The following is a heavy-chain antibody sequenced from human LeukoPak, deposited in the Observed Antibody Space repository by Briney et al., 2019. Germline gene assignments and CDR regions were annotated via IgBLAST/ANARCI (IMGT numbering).Heavy chain of an antibody. CDR2: IYYSGST. J-gene: IGHJ6*02. CDR1: GGSISSYY. V-gene: IGHV4-59*08. Sequence: SETLSLTCTVSGGSISSYYRSWIRQPPGKGLEWIGYIYYSGSTNYNPSLKSRVTISVDTSKNQFSLKLSSVTAADTAVYYCARHTRFNGMDVWGQGTTVTVS. CDR3: ARHTRFNGMDV.